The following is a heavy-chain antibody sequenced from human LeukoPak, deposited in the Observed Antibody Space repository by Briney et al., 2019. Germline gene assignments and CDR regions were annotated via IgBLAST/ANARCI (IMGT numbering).Heavy chain of an antibody. CDR1: GGTFSSYA. D-gene: IGHD1-26*01. J-gene: IGHJ6*02. CDR2: IIPILGIA. V-gene: IGHV1-69*10. Sequence: VKVSCKASGGTFSSYAISWVRQAPGQGLEWMGRIIPILGIANYAQKFQGRVTITADKSTSTAYMELSSLRSEDTAVYYCARGGSPTHYYYGMDVWGQGTTVTVSS. CDR3: ARGGSPTHYYYGMDV.